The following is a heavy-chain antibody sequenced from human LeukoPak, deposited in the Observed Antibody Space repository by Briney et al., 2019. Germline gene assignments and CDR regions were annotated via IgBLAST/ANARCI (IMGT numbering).Heavy chain of an antibody. CDR1: GGSFSGYY. V-gene: IGHV4-34*01. CDR2: INHSGST. D-gene: IGHD5-18*01. J-gene: IGHJ6*02. Sequence: SGTLSLTCAVYGGSFSGYYWSWIRQPPGKGLEWIGEINHSGSTNYNPSLKSRVTISVDTSKNQFSLKLGSVTAADTAVYYCATDTAMVPYGMDVWGQGTTVTVSS. CDR3: ATDTAMVPYGMDV.